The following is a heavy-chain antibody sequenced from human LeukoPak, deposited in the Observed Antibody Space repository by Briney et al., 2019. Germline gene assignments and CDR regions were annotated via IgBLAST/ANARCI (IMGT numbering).Heavy chain of an antibody. CDR3: AKDFGTMHYYMDV. D-gene: IGHD3-10*01. J-gene: IGHJ6*03. V-gene: IGHV3-9*01. Sequence: PGRSLRLSCAASGFTFDDYAMHWVRQAPGKGLEWVSGISWNSGSIGYADSVKGRFTISRDNAKNSLYLQMNSLRAEDTALYYCAKDFGTMHYYMDVWGKGTTVTVSS. CDR1: GFTFDDYA. CDR2: ISWNSGSI.